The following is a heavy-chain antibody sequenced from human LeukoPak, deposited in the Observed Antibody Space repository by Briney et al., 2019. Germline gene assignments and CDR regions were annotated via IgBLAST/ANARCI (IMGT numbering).Heavy chain of an antibody. J-gene: IGHJ4*02. D-gene: IGHD1-26*01. V-gene: IGHV4-59*01. Sequence: SETLSLTCTVSGGSISSYYWSWLRQPPGKGLEWIGYIYYSGSTNYNPSLKSRVTISVDTSKNQFSLKLSSVTAADTAVYYCARALSGSYPFDYCGQGTLVTVSS. CDR2: IYYSGST. CDR3: ARALSGSYPFDY. CDR1: GGSISSYY.